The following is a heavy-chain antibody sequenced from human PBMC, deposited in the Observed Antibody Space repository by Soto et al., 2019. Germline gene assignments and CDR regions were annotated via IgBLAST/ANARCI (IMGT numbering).Heavy chain of an antibody. V-gene: IGHV3-30*18. CDR3: AKEPDGYFQH. J-gene: IGHJ1*01. CDR2: ISYDGSNK. Sequence: QVQLVESGGGVVQPGRSLRLSCAASGFTFSSYGMHWVRQAPGKGLEWVAVISYDGSNKYYADSVKGRFTISRDNSKNTLYLQMNSLRAEDTAVYYCAKEPDGYFQHWAQGTLVTVSS. CDR1: GFTFSSYG.